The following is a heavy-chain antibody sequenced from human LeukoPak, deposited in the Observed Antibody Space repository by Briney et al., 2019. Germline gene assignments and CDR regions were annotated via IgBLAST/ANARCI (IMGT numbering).Heavy chain of an antibody. CDR2: IKEDGSEK. Sequence: PGGSLRLSCAASGFTFSNYEMSWVRQAPEKGLEWVANIKEDGSEKYYVDSVKGRFTISRDNAKNSLYLQMNSLRADDTAVYYCTRGRTSRYWGQGTLVTVSS. J-gene: IGHJ4*02. CDR1: GFTFSNYE. CDR3: TRGRTSRY. V-gene: IGHV3-7*01.